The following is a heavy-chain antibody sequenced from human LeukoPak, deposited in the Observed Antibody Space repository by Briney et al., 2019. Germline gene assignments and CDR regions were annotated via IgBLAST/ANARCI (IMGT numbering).Heavy chain of an antibody. CDR3: ARARWRQGWFDP. CDR1: GGSISSYY. V-gene: IGHV4-34*01. J-gene: IGHJ5*02. CDR2: INHSGST. D-gene: IGHD2-21*02. Sequence: PSETLSLTCTVSGGSISSYYWSWIRQPPGKGLEWIGEINHSGSTNYNPSLKSRVTISVDTSKNQFSLKLSSVTAADTAVYYCARARWRQGWFDPWGQGTLVTVSS.